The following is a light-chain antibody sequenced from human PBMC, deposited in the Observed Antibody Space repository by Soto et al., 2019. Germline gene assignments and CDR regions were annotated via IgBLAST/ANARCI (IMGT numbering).Light chain of an antibody. CDR2: SAS. J-gene: IGKJ1*01. V-gene: IGKV1-39*01. CDR3: LHTYRVPPT. CDR1: QKIYNY. Sequence: DIQMTQSPSSLSASVGDRVTITCRASQKIYNYLNWYQVKPGKAPNLLISSASSLESGVPSRFSGSGSGTDFTLTITNLQPADFATYYCLHTYRVPPTVGHATKVEIK.